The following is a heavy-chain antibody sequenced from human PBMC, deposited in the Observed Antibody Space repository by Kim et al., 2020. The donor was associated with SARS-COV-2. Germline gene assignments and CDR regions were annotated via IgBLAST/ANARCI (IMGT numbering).Heavy chain of an antibody. D-gene: IGHD3-10*02. Sequence: TYHGDSVRGRVTISRDNSKNTVSLQMNSLKVEDTAVYYCVRGFVLPAHWGQGTLVTVSP. J-gene: IGHJ4*02. V-gene: IGHV3-53*01. CDR2: T. CDR3: VRGFVLPAH.